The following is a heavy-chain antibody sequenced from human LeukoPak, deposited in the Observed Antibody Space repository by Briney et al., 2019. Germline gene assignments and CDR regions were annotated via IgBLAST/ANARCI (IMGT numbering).Heavy chain of an antibody. V-gene: IGHV3-21*01. CDR2: ISSSSSYI. CDR1: GFTFSSYS. CDR3: ARVNKVGSGWYYFDY. D-gene: IGHD6-19*01. Sequence: GGSLRLSCAASGFTFSSYSKNWVRQAPGKGLEWVSSISSSSSYIYYADSVKGRFTISRDNAKNSLHLQMNSLRAEDTAVYYCARVNKVGSGWYYFDYWGQGTLVTVSS. J-gene: IGHJ4*02.